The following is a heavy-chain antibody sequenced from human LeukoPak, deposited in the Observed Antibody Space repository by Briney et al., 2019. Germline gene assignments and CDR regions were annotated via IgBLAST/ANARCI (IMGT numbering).Heavy chain of an antibody. CDR2: ISSSSSSYI. V-gene: IGHV3-21*01. D-gene: IGHD3-22*01. J-gene: IGHJ3*02. CDR3: ARPHINYYDSRLAFDI. Sequence: GGSLRLSCAASGFTFSSYSMNWVRQAPGKGLEWVSSISSSSSSYIYYADSVKGRFTISRDNAKNSLYLQMNSLRAEDTAVYYCARPHINYYDSRLAFDIWGQGTMVTVSS. CDR1: GFTFSSYS.